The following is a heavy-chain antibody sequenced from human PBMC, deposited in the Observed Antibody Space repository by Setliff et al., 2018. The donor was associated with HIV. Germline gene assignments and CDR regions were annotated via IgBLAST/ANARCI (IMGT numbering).Heavy chain of an antibody. D-gene: IGHD7-27*01. V-gene: IGHV4-30-4*08. Sequence: SETLSLTCTVSGVSISSGDYYWSWIRQPPGKGLEWIGYIYYSGTTYYNPSLKSRITMSIDTSKNQFSLKLSSVTAADTAVYFCARVSPLTHYYYMDMWGKGTTVTVS. CDR3: ARVSPLTHYYYMDM. J-gene: IGHJ6*03. CDR1: GVSISSGDYY. CDR2: IYYSGTT.